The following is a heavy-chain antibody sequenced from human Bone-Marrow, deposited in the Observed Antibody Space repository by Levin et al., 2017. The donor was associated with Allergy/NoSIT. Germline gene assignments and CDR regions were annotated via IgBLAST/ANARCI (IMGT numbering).Heavy chain of an antibody. CDR1: GGTFSSYA. Sequence: PEASVKVSCKASGGTFSSYAISWVRQAPGQGLEWMGGIIPIFGTANYAQKFQGRVTITADESTSTAYMELSSLRSEDTAVYYCARKGGGYSYGYYFDYWGQGTLVTVSS. J-gene: IGHJ4*02. CDR2: IIPIFGTA. D-gene: IGHD5-18*01. CDR3: ARKGGGYSYGYYFDY. V-gene: IGHV1-69*13.